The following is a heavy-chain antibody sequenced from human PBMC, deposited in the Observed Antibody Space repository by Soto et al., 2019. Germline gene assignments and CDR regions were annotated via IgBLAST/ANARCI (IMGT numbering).Heavy chain of an antibody. V-gene: IGHV4-31*03. CDR1: GSSISSGGYY. Sequence: QVQLQESGPGLVKPSQTLSLTCTVSGSSISSGGYYWSWIRQHPGKGLEWIGYIYYSGSTYYNPSLKSRVTISVDTSKNQFSLKLSSVTAADTAVYYCARDGSWSYLFWYFALWGRGTLVTVSS. CDR3: ARDGSWSYLFWYFAL. J-gene: IGHJ2*01. D-gene: IGHD1-26*01. CDR2: IYYSGST.